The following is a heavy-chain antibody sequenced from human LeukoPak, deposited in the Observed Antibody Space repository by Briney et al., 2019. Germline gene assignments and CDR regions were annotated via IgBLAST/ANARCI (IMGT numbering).Heavy chain of an antibody. J-gene: IGHJ4*02. Sequence: SGTLSLTCAVSGGSISSSNWWSWVRQPPGKGLEWIGEIYHSGSTNYNPSLKSRVTISVDKSKNQFSLKLSSVTAADTAVYYCARVWGGTYYYDSSGYYQHFDYWGQGTLVTVSS. D-gene: IGHD3-22*01. CDR3: ARVWGGTYYYDSSGYYQHFDY. CDR1: GGSISSSNW. V-gene: IGHV4-4*02. CDR2: IYHSGST.